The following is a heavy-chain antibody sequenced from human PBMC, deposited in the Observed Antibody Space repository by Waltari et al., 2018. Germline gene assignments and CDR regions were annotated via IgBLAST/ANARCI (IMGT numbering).Heavy chain of an antibody. CDR2: IIPILGIA. D-gene: IGHD3-10*01. CDR1: GGTFSSYA. V-gene: IGHV1-69*04. CDR3: ARELWFREGLYYFDY. Sequence: QVQLVQSGAEVKKPGSSVKVSCKASGGTFSSYAISWVRLAPGQGLEWMGGIIPILGIANYAQKFQGRVTITADESTSTAYMELSSLRSEDTAVYYCARELWFREGLYYFDYWGQGTLVTVSS. J-gene: IGHJ4*02.